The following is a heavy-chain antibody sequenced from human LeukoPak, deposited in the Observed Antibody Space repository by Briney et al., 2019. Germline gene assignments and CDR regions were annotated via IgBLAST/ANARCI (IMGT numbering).Heavy chain of an antibody. J-gene: IGHJ4*02. D-gene: IGHD6-19*01. V-gene: IGHV1-2*02. CDR2: INPNSGGT. CDR3: ARRAAYSSGWQIDY. Sequence: ASVKVSCKASGYTFTGYYMHWVRQAPGQGLEWMGWINPNSGGTNYAQKFQGRVTMTRDTSISTAYMELSRLRSDDTAVYYCARRAAYSSGWQIDYWGRGTLVTVSS. CDR1: GYTFTGYY.